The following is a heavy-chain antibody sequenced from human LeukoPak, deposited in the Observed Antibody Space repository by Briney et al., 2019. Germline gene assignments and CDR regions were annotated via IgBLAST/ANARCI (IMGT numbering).Heavy chain of an antibody. Sequence: GGSLRLSCAASGXTFSSYSMNWVRQAPGKGLEWVSYISTSSNTIHYADSVKGRFTISRDNAKNSLYLQMSSLRDEDTAVYYCARDRGTSGYLPWGQGTLVTVSS. CDR3: ARDRGTSGYLP. CDR2: ISTSSNTI. D-gene: IGHD3-22*01. J-gene: IGHJ5*02. V-gene: IGHV3-48*02. CDR1: GXTFSSYS.